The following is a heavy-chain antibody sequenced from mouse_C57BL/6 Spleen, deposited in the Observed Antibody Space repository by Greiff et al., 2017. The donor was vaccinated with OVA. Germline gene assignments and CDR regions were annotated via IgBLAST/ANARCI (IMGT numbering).Heavy chain of an antibody. V-gene: IGHV1-59*01. Sequence: QVHLQQPGAELVRPGTSVKLSCKASGYTFTSYWMHWVKQRPGQGLEWIGVIDPSDSYTNYNQKFKGKATLTVDTSSSTAYMQLSSLTSEDSAVYYCARGDYAYAMDYWGQGTSVTVSS. J-gene: IGHJ4*01. CDR3: ARGDYAYAMDY. CDR2: IDPSDSYT. CDR1: GYTFTSYW. D-gene: IGHD1-1*02.